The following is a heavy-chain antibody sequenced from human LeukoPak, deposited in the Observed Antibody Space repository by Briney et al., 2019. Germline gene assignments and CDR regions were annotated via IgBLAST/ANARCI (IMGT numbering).Heavy chain of an antibody. D-gene: IGHD3-22*01. J-gene: IGHJ4*02. CDR1: GGSISSYY. CDR2: IYYSGST. V-gene: IGHV4-59*01. CDR3: ARMDYYDGGDY. Sequence: SETLSLTCTVSGGSISSYYWSWIRQPPGKGLEWIGYIYYSGSTNYNPSLKSRVTISVDTSKNQFSLKLSSVTAADTAVYYCARMDYYDGGDYWGQGTLVTVSS.